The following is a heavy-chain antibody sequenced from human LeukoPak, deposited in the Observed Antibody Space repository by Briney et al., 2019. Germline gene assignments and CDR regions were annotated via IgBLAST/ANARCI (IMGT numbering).Heavy chain of an antibody. CDR2: ISNNGGNT. V-gene: IGHV3-64*01. Sequence: GGSLRLSCVASGFSFSSHAMHWVRQAPGKGLEYVSAISNNGGNTYYASSVKGKFTISRDNSRNTLYLQMNSLRAEDTAIYYCAKDRPDSSDYPLWGEYFQHWGQGTLVIVSS. D-gene: IGHD3-22*01. J-gene: IGHJ1*01. CDR3: AKDRPDSSDYPLWGEYFQH. CDR1: GFSFSSHA.